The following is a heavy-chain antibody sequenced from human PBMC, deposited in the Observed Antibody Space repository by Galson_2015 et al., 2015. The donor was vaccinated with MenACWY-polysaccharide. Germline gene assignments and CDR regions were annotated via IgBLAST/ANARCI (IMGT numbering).Heavy chain of an antibody. J-gene: IGHJ4*02. CDR3: VKDWSGLDDY. D-gene: IGHD3-10*01. V-gene: IGHV3-7*01. CDR2: ITHGGSDR. Sequence: SLRLSCAASGFTLSMYWMSWVRQAPGKGLEWEANITHGGSDRFYVDSVEGRFTISRGNAKNTLYLQMNSLRPEDTALYYCVKDWSGLDDYWGQGTLAAVSS. CDR1: GFTLSMYW.